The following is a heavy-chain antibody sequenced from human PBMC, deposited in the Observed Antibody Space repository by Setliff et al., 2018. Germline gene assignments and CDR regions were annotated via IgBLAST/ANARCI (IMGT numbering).Heavy chain of an antibody. CDR1: GDSMNDIH. Sequence: SETLSLTCNVSGDSMNDIHWTWIRQPPGKGLEWIGYIYTSGGTNYNPSLKSRVTISVDMSKNQFSLKLSSVIAADTAVYYCARGVSSVSWTPRYWGRGILVTVSS. CDR3: ARGVSSVSWTPRY. D-gene: IGHD6-19*01. V-gene: IGHV4-4*08. CDR2: IYTSGGT. J-gene: IGHJ4*02.